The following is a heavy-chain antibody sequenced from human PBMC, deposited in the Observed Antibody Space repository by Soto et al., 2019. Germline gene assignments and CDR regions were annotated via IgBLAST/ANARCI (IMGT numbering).Heavy chain of an antibody. CDR1: GFTFSSYS. Sequence: GGSLRLSCAASGFTFSSYSMNWVRQAPGKGLEWVSYISSSSSTIYYADSVKGRFTISRDNAKNSLYLQMNSLRDEDTAVYYCARSYYGSGSYYRTPPSAFDYWGQGTLVTVSS. CDR3: ARSYYGSGSYYRTPPSAFDY. V-gene: IGHV3-48*02. J-gene: IGHJ4*02. D-gene: IGHD3-10*01. CDR2: ISSSSSTI.